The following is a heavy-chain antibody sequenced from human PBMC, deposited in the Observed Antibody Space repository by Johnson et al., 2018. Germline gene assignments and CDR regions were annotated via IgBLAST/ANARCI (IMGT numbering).Heavy chain of an antibody. CDR2: ISYDGRNK. CDR3: ARGSLNYYDRSAEYFQH. J-gene: IGHJ1*01. Sequence: QVQLVESGGGVVQXGRSXRLXCAASGFTFSSYGMHWVRQAPGKGLEWVAVISYDGRNKYVADSVKGRFPISRDNAKNSLYLQMNSLRAEDTAVEYCARGSLNYYDRSAEYFQHWGQGTLVTVSS. D-gene: IGHD3-22*01. V-gene: IGHV3-30*03. CDR1: GFTFSSYG.